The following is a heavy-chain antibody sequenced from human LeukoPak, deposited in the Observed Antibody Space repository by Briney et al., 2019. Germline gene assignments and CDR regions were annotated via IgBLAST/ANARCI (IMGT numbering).Heavy chain of an antibody. J-gene: IGHJ4*02. CDR3: AHSYYGSGIPNFPFDY. D-gene: IGHD3-10*01. CDR2: IYWDDDK. CDR1: GFSLSTSGVG. V-gene: IGHV2-5*02. Sequence: SGPTLVKPTQTLTLTCTFSGFSLSTSGVGVGWIRQPPGKALEWLALIYWDDDKRYSPSLKSRLTITKDTSKNQVVLTMTNMYPMDTATYYCAHSYYGSGIPNFPFDYWGQGTLVNGSS.